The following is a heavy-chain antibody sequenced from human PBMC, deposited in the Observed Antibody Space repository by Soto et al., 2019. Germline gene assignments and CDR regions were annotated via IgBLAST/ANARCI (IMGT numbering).Heavy chain of an antibody. J-gene: IGHJ4*02. Sequence: GGSLRLSCAASGFTFSSYSMNWVRQAPGKGLEWVSYISSSSSTIYYADSVKGRFTISRDNAKNSLYLQMNGLRAEDTAVYYCARELRFGSLSHFDYWGQGTLVTVSS. CDR1: GFTFSSYS. CDR2: ISSSSSTI. D-gene: IGHD3-3*01. V-gene: IGHV3-48*01. CDR3: ARELRFGSLSHFDY.